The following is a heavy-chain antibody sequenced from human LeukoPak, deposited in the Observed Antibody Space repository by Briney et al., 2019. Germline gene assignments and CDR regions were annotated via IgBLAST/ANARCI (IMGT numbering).Heavy chain of an antibody. V-gene: IGHV3-23*01. Sequence: GSLRLSCAASGFTFSSYAMSWVRQAPGKGLAWVSAISGSGGSTYYADSVKGRFTISRDNSKNTLYLQMNSLRAEDTAVYYCAKVGVTAMVTDYFDYWGQGTLVTVSS. D-gene: IGHD5-18*01. J-gene: IGHJ4*02. CDR2: ISGSGGST. CDR3: AKVGVTAMVTDYFDY. CDR1: GFTFSSYA.